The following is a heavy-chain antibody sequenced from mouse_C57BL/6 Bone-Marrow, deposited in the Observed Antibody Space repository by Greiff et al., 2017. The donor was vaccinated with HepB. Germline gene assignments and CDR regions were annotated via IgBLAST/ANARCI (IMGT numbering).Heavy chain of an antibody. J-gene: IGHJ2*01. V-gene: IGHV1-54*01. CDR2: INPGSGGT. CDR1: GYAFTNYL. Sequence: VKLQQSGAELVRPGTSVKVSCKASGYAFTNYLIEWVKQRPGQGLEWIGVINPGSGGTNYNEKFKGKATLPADKSSSTAYMQLSSLTSEDSSVYFCARGQVRLRDFDYWGQGTTLTVSS. CDR3: ARGQVRLRDFDY. D-gene: IGHD3-2*02.